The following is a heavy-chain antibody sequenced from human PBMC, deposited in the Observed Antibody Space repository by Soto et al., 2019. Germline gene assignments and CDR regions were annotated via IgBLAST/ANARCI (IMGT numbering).Heavy chain of an antibody. V-gene: IGHV4-30-4*01. CDR2: IYDTGSA. D-gene: IGHD3-22*01. CDR3: ARVPFPYYYDSSGPFDY. Sequence: SETLSLTCSVSGGSIRSGDYYWSWIRQPPGEGPEWIGYIYDTGSAYYNPSLESRVTKSVDTSKNQFYLKQNSVTAADTDMYIFARVPFPYYYDSSGPFDYWGQGTLVTVSS. CDR1: GGSIRSGDYY. J-gene: IGHJ4*02.